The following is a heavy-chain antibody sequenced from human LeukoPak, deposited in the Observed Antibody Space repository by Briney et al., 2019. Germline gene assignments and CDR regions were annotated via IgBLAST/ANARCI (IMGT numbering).Heavy chain of an antibody. D-gene: IGHD6-19*01. CDR3: ARNVRSSSGSWEENWFDP. J-gene: IGHJ5*02. V-gene: IGHV1-18*01. CDR1: GYTFTSYG. CDR2: ISAYNGNT. Sequence: ASVKVSCKASGYTFTSYGISWVRQAPGQGLEWMGWISAYNGNTNYAQKPQGRVTMTTDTSTSTAYMELSSLRSDDTAVYYCARNVRSSSGSWEENWFDPWGQGTLVTVSS.